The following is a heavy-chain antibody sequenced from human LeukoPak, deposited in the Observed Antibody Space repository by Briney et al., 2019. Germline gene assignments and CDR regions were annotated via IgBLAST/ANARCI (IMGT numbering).Heavy chain of an antibody. CDR2: IRNKANNYTT. CDR3: ARFPDY. Sequence: PGGSLRLSCAASGFXFSDHYIDWVRQAPGKGLEWVGRIRNKANNYTTEYAASVKGRFTISRDDSKRSLYLQMNSLKTEDPAVYYCARFPDYWGQGTLVTVSS. CDR1: GFXFSDHY. V-gene: IGHV3-72*01. J-gene: IGHJ4*02.